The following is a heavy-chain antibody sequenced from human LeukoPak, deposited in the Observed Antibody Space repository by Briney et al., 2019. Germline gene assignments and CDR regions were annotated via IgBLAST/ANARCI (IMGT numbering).Heavy chain of an antibody. D-gene: IGHD4-11*01. CDR2: INHSGST. V-gene: IGHV4-34*01. J-gene: IGHJ6*02. CDR1: GGSFSGYY. CDR3: AGRPTVTTMPTFPYYYYYGMDV. Sequence: PSETLSLTCAVYGGSFSGYYWSWIRQPPGKGLEWIGDINHSGSTNYNPSLKSRVTISVDTSKNQFSLKLSSVTAADTAVYYCAGRPTVTTMPTFPYYYYYGMDVWGQGTTVTVS.